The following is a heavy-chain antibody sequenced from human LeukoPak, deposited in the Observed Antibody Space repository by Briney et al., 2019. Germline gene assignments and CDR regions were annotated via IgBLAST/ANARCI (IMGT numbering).Heavy chain of an antibody. V-gene: IGHV1-69*13. Sequence: SVKVSCKASGGTFSSYAISWVRQAPGQGLEWMGGIIPIFGAANYAQKFQGRVTITADESTSTAYMELSSLRSEDTAVYYCARDGTNYGDRHLIDYWGQGTLVTVSS. D-gene: IGHD4-17*01. CDR2: IIPIFGAA. CDR1: GGTFSSYA. J-gene: IGHJ4*02. CDR3: ARDGTNYGDRHLIDY.